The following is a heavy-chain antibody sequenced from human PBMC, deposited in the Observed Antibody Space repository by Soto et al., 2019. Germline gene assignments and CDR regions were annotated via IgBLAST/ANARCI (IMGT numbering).Heavy chain of an antibody. CDR3: ARGVRNIFVRRGVMDV. D-gene: IGHD3-16*02. CDR2: ISTNDGHT. CDR1: GYTFSSFG. Sequence: QVPLVQSGVEVKKSGASVKVSCKASGYTFSSFGISWVRQVPGQGLEWMGWISTNDGHTNYAQKFQGRVTMTTDTSTSTVYMDLRSLRSVDSAVYYCARGVRNIFVRRGVMDVWGQGTTVTVSS. V-gene: IGHV1-18*04. J-gene: IGHJ6*02.